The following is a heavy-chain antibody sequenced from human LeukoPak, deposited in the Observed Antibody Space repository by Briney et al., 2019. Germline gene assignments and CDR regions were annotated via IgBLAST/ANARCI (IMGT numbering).Heavy chain of an antibody. CDR2: VNPNSGGT. CDR3: AAEYSGYVNWFDP. D-gene: IGHD5-12*01. CDR1: GYTFTGYY. J-gene: IGHJ5*02. Sequence: ASVKVSCKASGYTFTGYYMHWVRQAPGQGLEWMGWVNPNSGGTNYAQKFQGRVTMTRDTSISTAYMELSRLRSDDTAVYYCAAEYSGYVNWFDPWGQGTLVTDSS. V-gene: IGHV1-2*02.